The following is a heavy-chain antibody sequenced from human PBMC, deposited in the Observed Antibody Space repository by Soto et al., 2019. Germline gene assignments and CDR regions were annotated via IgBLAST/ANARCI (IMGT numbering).Heavy chain of an antibody. CDR3: ARRGTITIFGVVTRYYYGMDV. V-gene: IGHV3-48*03. CDR2: ISSSGSTI. CDR1: GFTFSSYE. D-gene: IGHD3-3*01. Sequence: PGGSLRLSCAASGFTFSSYEMNWVRQAPGKGLEWVSYISSSGSTIYYADSVKGRFTISRDNAKNSLYLQMNSLRAEDTAVYYCARRGTITIFGVVTRYYYGMDVWGQGTTVTVSS. J-gene: IGHJ6*02.